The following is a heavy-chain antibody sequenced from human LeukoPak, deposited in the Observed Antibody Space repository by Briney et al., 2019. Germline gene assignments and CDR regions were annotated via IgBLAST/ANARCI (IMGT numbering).Heavy chain of an antibody. CDR1: GYTFTSYD. CDR3: ARGLQGNFDWLSFYYYYYGMDV. CDR2: MNPNSGNT. J-gene: IGHJ6*02. Sequence: ASVKVSCKASGYTFTSYDINWVRQATGQGLEWMGWMNPNSGNTGYAQKFQGRVTMTRNTSISTAYMELSSLRSEDTAVYYCARGLQGNFDWLSFYYYYYGMDVWGQGTTVTVSS. D-gene: IGHD3-9*01. V-gene: IGHV1-8*01.